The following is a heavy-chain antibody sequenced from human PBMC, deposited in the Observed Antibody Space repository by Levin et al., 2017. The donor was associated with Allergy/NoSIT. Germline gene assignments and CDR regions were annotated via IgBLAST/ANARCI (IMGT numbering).Heavy chain of an antibody. V-gene: IGHV3-72*01. CDR2: SRNKARGYTT. J-gene: IGHJ4*02. CDR1: GFIFSDYY. Sequence: QSGESLKISCAASGFIFSDYYMDWVRQAPGKGLEWIARSRNKARGYTTEYAASVKGRFTVSRDDSTSSLYLQVNSLKSEDTAVYYCTRAATGNYISDYWGQGTLVTVSS. CDR3: TRAATGNYISDY. D-gene: IGHD4-11*01.